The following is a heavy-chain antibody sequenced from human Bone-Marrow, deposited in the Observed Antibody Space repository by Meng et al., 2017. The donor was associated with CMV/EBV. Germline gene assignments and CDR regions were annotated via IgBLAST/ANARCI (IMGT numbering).Heavy chain of an antibody. CDR2: INPNSDGT. J-gene: IGHJ3*02. CDR3: ARGRYNWNYGGGAFDI. D-gene: IGHD1-7*01. Sequence: ASVKVSCKASGYTFTGYYTHWVRQAPGQGLEWMGWINPNSDGTNYAQKFQGRVTMTRDTSISTAYMELSRLGSDDTAVYYCARGRYNWNYGGGAFDIWGQGTMVTVSS. V-gene: IGHV1-2*02. CDR1: GYTFTGYY.